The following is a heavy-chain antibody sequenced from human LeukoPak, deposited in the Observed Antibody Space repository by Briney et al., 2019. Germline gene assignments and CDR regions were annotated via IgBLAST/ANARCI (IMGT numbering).Heavy chain of an antibody. V-gene: IGHV4-59*01. D-gene: IGHD1-1*01. J-gene: IGHJ4*02. CDR3: ASQLGGTTFH. Sequence: SETLSLTCTVSGVSISTYYWSCIRQPPGKGLEWIGYVYYSGITNYNPSLKSRVSISVDTSKNQFSLKLSSVTAADTAVYFCASQLGGTTFHWGQGTLVTVSS. CDR2: VYYSGIT. CDR1: GVSISTYY.